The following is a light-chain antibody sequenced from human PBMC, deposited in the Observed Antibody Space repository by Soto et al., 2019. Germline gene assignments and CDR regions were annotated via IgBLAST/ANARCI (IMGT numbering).Light chain of an antibody. Sequence: IALTQSPVISYFSTCKRDTLSCRPSKTVRRSFLAWYQQKPGQAPSLLIFGTSIRATVIPDRFSGGGSGADFTLTISRLDPEDFAVYYCQQYDSLPPWTFGQGTKVDIK. CDR3: QQYDSLPPWT. J-gene: IGKJ1*01. V-gene: IGKV3-20*01. CDR2: GTS. CDR1: KTVRRSF.